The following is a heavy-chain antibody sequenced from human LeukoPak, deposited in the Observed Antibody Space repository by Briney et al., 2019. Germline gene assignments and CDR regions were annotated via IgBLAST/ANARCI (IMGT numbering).Heavy chain of an antibody. CDR3: ARGSGYSYGYPFDY. CDR2: IYTSGST. V-gene: IGHV4-4*07. Sequence: PSETLSLTCIVSGGSISNYYWSWIRQPAGKGLEWIGRIYTSGSTNYNPSLKSRVTMSVDTSKNQFSLKLTSVSGADTAVYYCARGSGYSYGYPFDYWGQGTLVTVSS. D-gene: IGHD5-18*01. J-gene: IGHJ4*02. CDR1: GGSISNYY.